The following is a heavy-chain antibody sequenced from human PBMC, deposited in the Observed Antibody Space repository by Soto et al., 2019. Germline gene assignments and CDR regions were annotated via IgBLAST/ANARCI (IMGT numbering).Heavy chain of an antibody. CDR2: LYYGGSA. V-gene: IGHV4-31*03. J-gene: IGHJ4*02. D-gene: IGHD3-10*01. Sequence: SETLSLTCSVSGDSVSSGGAYWSWIRQLPGKGLEWIGYLYYGGSANYTPSLKSRLTISLDTSKNQFSLKLKSVTAADTAVYYCARIKSCYYQIISYSIDYWGRGTLVTVSS. CDR3: ARIKSCYYQIISYSIDY. CDR1: GDSVSSGGAY.